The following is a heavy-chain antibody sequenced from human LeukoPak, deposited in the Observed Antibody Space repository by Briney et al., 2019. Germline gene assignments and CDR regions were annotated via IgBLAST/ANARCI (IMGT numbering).Heavy chain of an antibody. Sequence: PSETLSLTCTVSGSSISSYYWSWIRQPPGKGLEWIGYIYYSGSTNYNPSLKSRVTISVDTSKNQFSLKLSSVTAADTAVYYCAGGSRAPKFSYWGQGTLVTVSS. CDR2: IYYSGST. CDR1: GSSISSYY. D-gene: IGHD1-26*01. CDR3: AGGSRAPKFSY. V-gene: IGHV4-59*01. J-gene: IGHJ4*02.